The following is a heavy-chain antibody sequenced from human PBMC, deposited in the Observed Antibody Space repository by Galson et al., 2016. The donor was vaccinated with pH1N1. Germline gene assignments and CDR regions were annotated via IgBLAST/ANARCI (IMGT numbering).Heavy chain of an antibody. J-gene: IGHJ4*02. CDR1: GYSVTRYY. Sequence: SVTVSCKASGYSVTRYYMHWVRQAPGQGLEWMGIIDPSAGTTTYSQKFQGRISLTRDTSTNSVHMELSTLRPDDSAIYFCARRYYFDYWCQGTLFTVSS. V-gene: IGHV1-46*01. CDR2: IDPSAGTT. CDR3: ARRYYFDY.